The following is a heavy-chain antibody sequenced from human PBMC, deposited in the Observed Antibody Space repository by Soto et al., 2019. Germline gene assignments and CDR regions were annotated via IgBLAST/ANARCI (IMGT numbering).Heavy chain of an antibody. D-gene: IGHD6-13*01. CDR1: GFTFSSYS. Sequence: GGSLRLSCAASGFTFSSYSMNWVRQAPGKGLEWVSSISSSSSYIYYADSVKGRFTISRDNAKNSLYLQMNSLRAEDTAVYYCARDLRGPPARSSSWYPPYPNMALDYWGQGTLVTVSS. CDR3: ARDLRGPPARSSSWYPPYPNMALDY. J-gene: IGHJ4*02. CDR2: ISSSSSYI. V-gene: IGHV3-21*01.